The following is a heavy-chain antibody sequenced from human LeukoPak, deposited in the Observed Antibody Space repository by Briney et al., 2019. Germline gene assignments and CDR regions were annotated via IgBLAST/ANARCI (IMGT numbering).Heavy chain of an antibody. J-gene: IGHJ6*02. D-gene: IGHD2-21*02. V-gene: IGHV3-30-3*01. CDR3: ARVGYCGGDCYPPYYYYGMDV. Sequence: GRSPRLSCAASGFTFSSYSMHRGRQAPGKGLGWVAVISYDGSNKYYADSVKGRFTISRDNSKNTLYLQMNSLRAEDTAVYYCARVGYCGGDCYPPYYYYGMDVWGQGTTVTVSS. CDR2: ISYDGSNK. CDR1: GFTFSSYS.